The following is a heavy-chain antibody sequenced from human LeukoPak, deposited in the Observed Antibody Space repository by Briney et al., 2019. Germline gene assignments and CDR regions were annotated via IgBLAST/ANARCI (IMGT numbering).Heavy chain of an antibody. J-gene: IGHJ4*02. Sequence: GGSLRLSCAASEFTFSNYALHWVRQAPGKGLQWVAVISYDGNTIHYADSVKGRFIISRDTSKNTLYLQMNSLRAEDTAVYYCARSGGLQKFDYWCQGTLVTVSS. CDR2: ISYDGNTI. CDR3: ARSGGLQKFDY. CDR1: EFTFSNYA. D-gene: IGHD4-11*01. V-gene: IGHV3-30-3*01.